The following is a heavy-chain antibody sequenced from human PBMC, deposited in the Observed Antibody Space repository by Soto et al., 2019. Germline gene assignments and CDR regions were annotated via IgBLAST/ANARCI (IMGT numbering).Heavy chain of an antibody. V-gene: IGHV1-2*02. CDR2: INPNSGGT. D-gene: IGHD1-20*01. CDR1: GYTFTGCY. Sequence: ASVKVSCKASGYTFTGCYMHWVRQAPGQELEWMGWINPNSGGTNYAQKFQGRVTMTRDTSISTAYMELSRLRSDDTAVYYCARDRGVDNWNRTPLFDPWGQGTLVTVSS. J-gene: IGHJ5*02. CDR3: ARDRGVDNWNRTPLFDP.